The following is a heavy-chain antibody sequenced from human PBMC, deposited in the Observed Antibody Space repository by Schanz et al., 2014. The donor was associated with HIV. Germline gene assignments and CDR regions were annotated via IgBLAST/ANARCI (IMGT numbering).Heavy chain of an antibody. J-gene: IGHJ4*02. CDR3: AKTSYGWYFDY. CDR1: GFTFSSYA. Sequence: EVQLLDSGGGLVQPGGSLRLSCAASGFTFSSYAMSWVRQAPGKGLEWVSALSGSGGDTYYADSVTGRFTISRDNSKNTLYLQMNSLRAEDTAIYYCAKTSYGWYFDYWGQGTLVTVSS. CDR2: LSGSGGDT. V-gene: IGHV3-23*01. D-gene: IGHD6-19*01.